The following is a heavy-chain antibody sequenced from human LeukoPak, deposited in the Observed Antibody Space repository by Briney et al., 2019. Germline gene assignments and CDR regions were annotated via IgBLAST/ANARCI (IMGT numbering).Heavy chain of an antibody. CDR2: IRYDGSNK. V-gene: IGHV3-30*02. D-gene: IGHD1-26*01. CDR3: AKDGGWELRPNHYYYYMDV. Sequence: PGGSLRLSCAASGFTFSSYSMNWVRQAPGKGLEWVAFIRYDGSNKYYADSVKGRFTISRDNSKNTLYLQMNSLRAEDTAVYYCAKDGGWELRPNHYYYYMDVWGKGTTVTVS. J-gene: IGHJ6*03. CDR1: GFTFSSYS.